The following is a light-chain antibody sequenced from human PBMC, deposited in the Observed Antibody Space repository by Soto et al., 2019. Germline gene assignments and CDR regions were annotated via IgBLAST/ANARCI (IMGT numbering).Light chain of an antibody. CDR2: GVT. J-gene: IGLJ1*01. Sequence: QSALTQPASGSGSPGQSITISCTGTSSDVGGYNYVSWYQQHPGIAPKLLIYGVTNRPSGVSTRFSGSKSGNTASLTISGLQAEYEADYHCSSYTSASTRLYLFGTGTKLTVL. CDR3: SSYTSASTRLYL. CDR1: SSDVGGYNY. V-gene: IGLV2-14*01.